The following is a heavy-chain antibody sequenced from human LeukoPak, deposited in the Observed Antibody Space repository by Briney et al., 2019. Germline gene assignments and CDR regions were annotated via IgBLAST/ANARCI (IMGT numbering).Heavy chain of an antibody. CDR1: GGSISSGSYY. Sequence: SETLSLTCIVSGGSISSGSYYWSWIRQPAGKGLEWIGRIYTSGNTNYNPSLKSRVTISVDTSKSQFSLKLSSVTAADTAVYYCAISGRSTFDIWGQGTVVTVSS. D-gene: IGHD3-10*01. V-gene: IGHV4-61*02. CDR3: AISGRSTFDI. CDR2: IYTSGNT. J-gene: IGHJ3*02.